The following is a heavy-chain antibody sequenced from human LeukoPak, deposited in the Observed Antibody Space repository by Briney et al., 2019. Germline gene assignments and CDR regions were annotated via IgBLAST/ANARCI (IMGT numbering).Heavy chain of an antibody. CDR1: GYIFISYY. Sequence: GASVKVYCKASGYIFISYYIHWVRQAPGQGLEWMGVINPSDGSTNYAQKFQGRVTMTRDTSTRTIYMQLSSLRSEDTAVYYCARDVAREFDYWGQGALVTVSS. V-gene: IGHV1-46*01. CDR3: ARDVAREFDY. J-gene: IGHJ4*02. CDR2: INPSDGST. D-gene: IGHD5-24*01.